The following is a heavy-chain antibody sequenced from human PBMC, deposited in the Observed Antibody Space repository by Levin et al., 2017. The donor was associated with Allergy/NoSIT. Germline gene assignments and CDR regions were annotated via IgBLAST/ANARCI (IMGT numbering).Heavy chain of an antibody. J-gene: IGHJ4*02. Sequence: GESLKISCAASGFTFSTYAMHWVRQAPGKGLEWVAVVSYDGSNEYYADSVKGRFTISRDNSKNTLYLQMNSLRAEDTAVYFCARAFIVVVTSTPDSWGQGTLVTVSS. CDR2: VSYDGSNE. D-gene: IGHD2-21*02. CDR1: GFTFSTYA. V-gene: IGHV3-30-3*01. CDR3: ARAFIVVVTSTPDS.